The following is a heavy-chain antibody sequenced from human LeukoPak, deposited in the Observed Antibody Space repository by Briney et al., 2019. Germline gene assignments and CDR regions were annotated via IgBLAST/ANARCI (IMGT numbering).Heavy chain of an antibody. V-gene: IGHV3-53*01. D-gene: IGHD3-22*01. J-gene: IGHJ4*02. Sequence: GGSLRLSCAASGFTVSSNYMSWVRQAPGKGLEWVSVIYSGGSTYYADSVKGRFTISRDNSNNTLYLQVNSLRADDTAMYYCAKDLLGMDMIVVVLDSWGLGTLVTVSS. CDR2: IYSGGST. CDR1: GFTVSSNY. CDR3: AKDLLGMDMIVVVLDS.